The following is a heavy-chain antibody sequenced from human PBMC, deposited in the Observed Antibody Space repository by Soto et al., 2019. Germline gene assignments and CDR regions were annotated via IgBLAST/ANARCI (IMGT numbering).Heavy chain of an antibody. CDR3: ARVLRGVVNWFAP. J-gene: IGHJ5*02. CDR2: IATHNSNK. V-gene: IGHV1-18*01. CDR1: GDTFTNFG. Sequence: HLVQSGPEVKKPGASVTVSCKTSGDTFTNFGLSWVRQAPGQGLEWMGWIATHNSNKNYAQKFQGRLTLTTDTSTSTGYMELKSLEYDDTAVYYCARVLRGVVNWFAPWGQGTLVTVSS. D-gene: IGHD3-10*01.